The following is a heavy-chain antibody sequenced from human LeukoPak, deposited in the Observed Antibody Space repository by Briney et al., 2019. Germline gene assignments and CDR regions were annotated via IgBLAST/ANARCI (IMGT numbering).Heavy chain of an antibody. J-gene: IGHJ4*02. V-gene: IGHV1-18*01. CDR1: GYRFTSYG. Sequence: GASVKVSCKTSGYRFTSYGISWVRQAPGQGLEWMGWVGTYNDKKDYAQKFQGRVIMTTDTSTTTAYMELGSLRSDDTAVYYCARHSGSYAFDYWGQGTLVTVSS. D-gene: IGHD1-26*01. CDR2: VGTYNDKK. CDR3: ARHSGSYAFDY.